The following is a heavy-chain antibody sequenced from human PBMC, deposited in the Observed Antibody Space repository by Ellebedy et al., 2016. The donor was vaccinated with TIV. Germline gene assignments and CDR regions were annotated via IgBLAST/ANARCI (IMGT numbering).Heavy chain of an antibody. J-gene: IGHJ4*02. CDR2: ISNTGSRT. CDR3: AKGRGGGSDISAPRYYFDY. Sequence: GESLKISCAASGFTFSSYAMSWVRQAPGKGLEWVSTISNTGSRTYYADSVEGRFIISRDNSKKTLYLQMNSMRAEDTAVYYCAKGRGGGSDISAPRYYFDYWGLGTLVTVSS. V-gene: IGHV3-23*01. D-gene: IGHD3-22*01. CDR1: GFTFSSYA.